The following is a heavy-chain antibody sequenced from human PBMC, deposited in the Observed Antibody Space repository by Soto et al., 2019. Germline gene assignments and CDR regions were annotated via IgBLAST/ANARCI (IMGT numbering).Heavy chain of an antibody. Sequence: ASVKVSCKASGSTFTSYGISWVRQAPGQGLEWMGWISAYNGNTNYAQKLQGRVTMTTDTSTSTAYMELRSLRSDDTAVYYCARKGSGTTSNWFDPWGQGTLVTVSS. D-gene: IGHD1-7*01. CDR3: ARKGSGTTSNWFDP. V-gene: IGHV1-18*01. CDR1: GSTFTSYG. CDR2: ISAYNGNT. J-gene: IGHJ5*02.